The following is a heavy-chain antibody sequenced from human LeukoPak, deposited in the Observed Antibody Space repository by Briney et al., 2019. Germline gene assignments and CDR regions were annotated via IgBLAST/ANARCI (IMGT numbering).Heavy chain of an antibody. J-gene: IGHJ5*02. D-gene: IGHD5-24*01. CDR2: ITISGHTK. CDR1: GFDLSTYE. V-gene: IGHV3-48*03. CDR3: ARGDPHADL. Sequence: GGSLRLSCAASGFDLSTYEMNWVRQSRGKGLEWIADITISGHTKNYADSVKGRFSISRDNARTSLYLQMHSLRVEDTGVYYCARGDPHADLWGQGTLVTVSS.